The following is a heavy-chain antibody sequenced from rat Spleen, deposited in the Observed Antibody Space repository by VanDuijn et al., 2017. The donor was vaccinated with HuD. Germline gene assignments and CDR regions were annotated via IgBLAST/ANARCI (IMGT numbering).Heavy chain of an antibody. CDR2: INSAGST. CDR1: GYSITSNY. V-gene: IGHV3-3*01. D-gene: IGHD1-2*01. Sequence: EVQLQESGPGLVKPSQSLSLTCSVTGYSITSNYWGWIRKFPGNKLEWMGYINSAGSTNYNPSLRSRISIARDTSKNQFFLQVNSVTAEDTATYYCTTRPYYSSLNWFPYWGQGTLVTVSS. J-gene: IGHJ3*01. CDR3: TTRPYYSSLNWFPY.